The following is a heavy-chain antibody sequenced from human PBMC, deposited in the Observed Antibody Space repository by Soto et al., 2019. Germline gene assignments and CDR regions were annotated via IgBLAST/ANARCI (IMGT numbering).Heavy chain of an antibody. J-gene: IGHJ6*02. V-gene: IGHV3-74*01. D-gene: IGHD4-4*01. Sequence: EVQLVESGGGLVQPGGSLRLSCAASGFTFSSYWMHWVRQAPGKGLVWVSRINSDGSSTSYADSVKGRFTISRDNAKNTLYLQMNSLRAEDTAVYYCARDEYSNYEGVGEYYGMDVWGQGTTVAVSS. CDR2: INSDGSST. CDR1: GFTFSSYW. CDR3: ARDEYSNYEGVGEYYGMDV.